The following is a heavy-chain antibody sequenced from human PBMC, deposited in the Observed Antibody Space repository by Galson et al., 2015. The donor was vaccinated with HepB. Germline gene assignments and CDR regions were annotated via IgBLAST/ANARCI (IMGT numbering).Heavy chain of an antibody. J-gene: IGHJ4*02. CDR2: ISAYNGNT. CDR1: GYTFTSYG. V-gene: IGHV1-18*01. CDR3: ARGKLRFLEWLLPPDY. D-gene: IGHD3-3*01. Sequence: SVKVSCKASGYTFTSYGISWVRQAPGQGLEWMGWISAYNGNTNYAQKLQGRVTMTTDTSTSTAYMELRSLRSDDTAVYYCARGKLRFLEWLLPPDYWGQGTLVTVSS.